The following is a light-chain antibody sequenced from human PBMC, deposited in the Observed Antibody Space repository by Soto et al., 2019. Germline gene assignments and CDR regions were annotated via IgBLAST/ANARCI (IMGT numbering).Light chain of an antibody. CDR3: QQTYTTPFT. CDR2: VGS. J-gene: IGKJ4*01. Sequence: DIQMTQSPSSLSASVGDRVTITCRASQSISSYGSGYQQKPGKAPKRLIYVGSTLQSGVPSRFSGSGSGTDFTLTISSLQPEDFATYFCQQTYTTPFTFGGGTKVDVK. CDR1: QSISSY. V-gene: IGKV1-39*01.